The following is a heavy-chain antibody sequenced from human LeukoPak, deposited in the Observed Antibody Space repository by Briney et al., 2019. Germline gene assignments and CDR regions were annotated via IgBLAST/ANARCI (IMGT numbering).Heavy chain of an antibody. CDR1: GDSISSYY. J-gene: IGHJ4*02. CDR3: ARGGMAVAGNGFDY. Sequence: SETLSLTCTVSGDSISSYYWSWIRQPAGKGLEWIGRIYSSGSTNYNTSLKSRVTMSVDTSKNQFSLKLSSVTAADTAVYYCARGGMAVAGNGFDYWGQGSLVTVSS. CDR2: IYSSGST. D-gene: IGHD6-19*01. V-gene: IGHV4-4*07.